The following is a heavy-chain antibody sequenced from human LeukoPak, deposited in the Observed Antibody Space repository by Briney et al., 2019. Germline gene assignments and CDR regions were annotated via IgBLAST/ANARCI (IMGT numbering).Heavy chain of an antibody. V-gene: IGHV3-21*01. Sequence: PGGSLRLSCAASGFTFSSYNMNWVRQAPGRGLEWVSSISTTSNYIYYADSVKGRFTISRDNAKNSLYLQMNSLRAEDTAVYYCARGARYYYDSSGYYQPAVDYWGQGTLVTVSS. CDR3: ARGARYYYDSSGYYQPAVDY. CDR2: ISTTSNYI. D-gene: IGHD3-22*01. CDR1: GFTFSSYN. J-gene: IGHJ4*02.